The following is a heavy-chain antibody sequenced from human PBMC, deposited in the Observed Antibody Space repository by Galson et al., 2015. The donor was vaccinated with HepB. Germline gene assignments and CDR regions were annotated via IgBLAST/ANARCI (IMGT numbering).Heavy chain of an antibody. V-gene: IGHV1-69*04. CDR1: GDTFSSTG. CDR2: IIPIVGLA. Sequence: SVKVSCKASGDTFSSTGISWVRQAPGQGLEWMRRIIPIVGLAKYGQNFQVRVTITADTSTNTGYMELSSLRSDDTAVYYCAVENNYDYGMDVWGQGTMVIVSS. D-gene: IGHD1/OR15-1a*01. CDR3: AVENNYDYGMDV. J-gene: IGHJ6*02.